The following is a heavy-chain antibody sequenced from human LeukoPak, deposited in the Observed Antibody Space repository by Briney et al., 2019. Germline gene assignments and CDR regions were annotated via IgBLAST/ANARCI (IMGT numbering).Heavy chain of an antibody. CDR2: IDPGDSYA. V-gene: IGHV5-10-1*01. CDR1: GYSFTSYW. J-gene: IGHJ4*02. CDR3: ARCTASSSNDY. Sequence: GESLMISFKGSGYSFTSYWITWVRQTPGKGLEWMGRIDPGDSYANYSPSFQGHVTISADKSISTAYLQWSSLKASDTGMYYCARCTASSSNDYWGQGTLVTVSS. D-gene: IGHD6-19*01.